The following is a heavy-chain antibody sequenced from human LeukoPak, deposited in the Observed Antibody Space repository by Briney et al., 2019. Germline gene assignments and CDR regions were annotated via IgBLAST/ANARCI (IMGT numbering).Heavy chain of an antibody. J-gene: IGHJ6*03. D-gene: IGHD2-2*01. Sequence: SETLSLTCTVSGGSISSSRYYWGWIRQPPGKGLEWIGSIYYSGSTYYNPSLKSRVTISVDTSKNQFSLKLSSVTAADTAVYYCARGQGIVVVPAPRYYYMDVWGKGTTVTVSS. V-gene: IGHV4-39*07. CDR1: GGSISSSRYY. CDR3: ARGQGIVVVPAPRYYYMDV. CDR2: IYYSGST.